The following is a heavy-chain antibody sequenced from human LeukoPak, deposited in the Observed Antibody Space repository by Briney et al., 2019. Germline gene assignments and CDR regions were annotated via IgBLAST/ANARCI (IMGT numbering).Heavy chain of an antibody. CDR3: TRDRCSSTSCYSEY. D-gene: IGHD2-2*01. CDR1: GYTFTSYG. V-gene: IGHV1-18*01. J-gene: IGHJ4*02. CDR2: ISAYNGNT. Sequence: ASVKVSCKASGYTFTSYGISWVRQTPGQGLEWMGWISAYNGNTNYAQKLQDRVTMTTDTPTSTAYMELRSLRSDDTALYYCTRDRCSSTSCYSEYWGQGTLVTVSS.